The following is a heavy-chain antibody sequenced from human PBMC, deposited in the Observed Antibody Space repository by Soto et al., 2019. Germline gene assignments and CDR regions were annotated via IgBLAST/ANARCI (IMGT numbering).Heavy chain of an antibody. CDR2: ISYDGSDK. D-gene: IGHD3-22*01. CDR3: AKESYYDSSDYNAFDI. V-gene: IGHV3-30*18. CDR1: GFTFSTYG. J-gene: IGHJ3*02. Sequence: GGSLRLSCAASGFTFSTYGMHWVRQAPGMGLEWVAVISYDGSDKYYADSVKGRFTISRDSSKNMLYLQMNSLRAEDTAIYYCAKESYYDSSDYNAFDIWGQGTMVTVSS.